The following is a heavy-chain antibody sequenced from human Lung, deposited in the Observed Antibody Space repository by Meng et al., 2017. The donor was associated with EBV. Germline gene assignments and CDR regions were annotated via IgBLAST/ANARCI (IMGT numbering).Heavy chain of an antibody. V-gene: IGHV4-31*03. CDR3: ARGPSGSYYPSFDY. Sequence: VQLKESGGGLVKPSQTLSLTCTVSGGSISSGGYYWSWIRQHPGKGLEWIGNIYYSGSAYYNPSLKSRVTISVDTSKNHFSLKLSSVTAADTAVYYCARGPSGSYYPSFDYWGQGTLVTVSS. D-gene: IGHD1-26*01. CDR1: GGSISSGGYY. CDR2: IYYSGSA. J-gene: IGHJ4*02.